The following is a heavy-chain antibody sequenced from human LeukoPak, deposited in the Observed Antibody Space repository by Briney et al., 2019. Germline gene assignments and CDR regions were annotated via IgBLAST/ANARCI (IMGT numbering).Heavy chain of an antibody. CDR3: ARLSMVVGATSNWFDP. CDR1: GYSFTSYW. V-gene: IGHV5-51*01. J-gene: IGHJ5*02. Sequence: GESLKISCKGSGYSFTSYWIGWVRQMPGKGLEWMGIIYPGDSDTRYSPSFQGQVTISADKSISTAYLQWSSLKASDTAMYYCARLSMVVGATSNWFDPWGQGTLVTVSS. D-gene: IGHD1-26*01. CDR2: IYPGDSDT.